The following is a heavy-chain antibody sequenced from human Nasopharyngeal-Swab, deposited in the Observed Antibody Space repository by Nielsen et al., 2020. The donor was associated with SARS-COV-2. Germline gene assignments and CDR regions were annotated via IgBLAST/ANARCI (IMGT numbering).Heavy chain of an antibody. CDR3: ARENSGGSSHDAFDV. Sequence: RQAPGKGLEWIGYIYQSGSTDYNPSLKSRVTISIDRSKNQFSLKLISVTAADTAVYYCARENSGGSSHDAFDVWGQGTMVTVSS. J-gene: IGHJ3*01. CDR2: IYQSGST. D-gene: IGHD2-15*01. V-gene: IGHV4-30-2*01.